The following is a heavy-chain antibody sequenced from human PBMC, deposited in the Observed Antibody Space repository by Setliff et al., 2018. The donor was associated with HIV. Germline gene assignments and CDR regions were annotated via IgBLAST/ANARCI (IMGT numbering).Heavy chain of an antibody. CDR1: GCSFSSYW. D-gene: IGHD3-10*01. Sequence: PGESLKISCKSSGCSFSSYWIGWVRQMPGKGLEWMGIIYPGDSDTRYSPSFQGQVTISADKSISTAYLQWSSLKASDTAIYYCARGRRAVFFDSWGQGTLVTVSS. CDR3: ARGRRAVFFDS. J-gene: IGHJ4*02. V-gene: IGHV5-51*01. CDR2: IYPGDSDT.